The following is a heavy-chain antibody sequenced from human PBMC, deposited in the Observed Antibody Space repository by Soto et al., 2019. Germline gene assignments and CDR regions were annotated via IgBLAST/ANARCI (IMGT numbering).Heavy chain of an antibody. CDR2: INPNNGDT. CDR3: ARIKTYNCSSGPYDS. D-gene: IGHD2-2*01. CDR1: GYTFTGYF. Sequence: SVNGSCKASGYTFTGYFMHWVRQAPGQGLQWLGWINPNNGDTNYAQKFQGRVTMTRDTSTNTAYMELSRLRFDDTAVYLCARIKTYNCSSGPYDSSDKGVLVTLSA. V-gene: IGHV1-2*02. J-gene: IGHJ4*02.